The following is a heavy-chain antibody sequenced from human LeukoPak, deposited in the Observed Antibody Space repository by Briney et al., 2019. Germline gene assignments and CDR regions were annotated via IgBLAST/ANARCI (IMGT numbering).Heavy chain of an antibody. Sequence: SVKVSCKASGGTFSSYAISWVRQAPGQGLEWMGGIIPIFGTANYAQKFQGRVTITADESTSTAYMELSSLRSEDTAVYYCARIAREDNYYYYYYMDVWGKGTTVTISS. CDR3: ARIAREDNYYYYYYMDV. V-gene: IGHV1-69*13. CDR2: IIPIFGTA. CDR1: GGTFSSYA. J-gene: IGHJ6*03. D-gene: IGHD5-24*01.